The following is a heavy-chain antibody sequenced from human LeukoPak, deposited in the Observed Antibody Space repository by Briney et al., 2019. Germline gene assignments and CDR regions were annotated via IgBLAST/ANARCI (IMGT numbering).Heavy chain of an antibody. V-gene: IGHV3-74*01. Sequence: GGSLRLSCAASGFTFSNYWMHWVRQAPGKGLVWVSRINSDGINTSYADSVKGRFTISRDNAKNTLNLQMNSLRAEDTAVYYCARSTTHPYYYYMDVWGKGTTVTISS. CDR1: GFTFSNYW. CDR3: ARSTTHPYYYYMDV. CDR2: INSDGINT. D-gene: IGHD4-17*01. J-gene: IGHJ6*03.